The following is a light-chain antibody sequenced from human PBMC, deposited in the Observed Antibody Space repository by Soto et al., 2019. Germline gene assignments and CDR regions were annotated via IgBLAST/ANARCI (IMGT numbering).Light chain of an antibody. CDR2: DAS. V-gene: IGKV1-33*01. CDR1: QDIINY. J-gene: IGKJ5*01. Sequence: DIQMTQSPSSLSASVGDRVTITCQAIQDIINYLNWYQQKPGKAPKLLIYDASNLETGVPSRFSGSGSGTDFTFTISSLQPEDIATYYCQQYDNLPITFGQGTRLEIK. CDR3: QQYDNLPIT.